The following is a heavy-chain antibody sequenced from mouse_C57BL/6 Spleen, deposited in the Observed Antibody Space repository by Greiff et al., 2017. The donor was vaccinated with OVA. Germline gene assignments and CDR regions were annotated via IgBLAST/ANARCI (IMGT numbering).Heavy chain of an antibody. CDR1: GYTFTSYW. V-gene: IGHV1-64*01. CDR2: IHPNSGST. Sequence: VKLQQPGAELVKPGASVKLSCKASGYTFTSYWMHWVKQRPGQGLEWIGMIHPNSGSTNYNEKFKSKATLTVDKSSSTAYMQLSSLTSEDSAVYYCARGGYDYDEATVDYWGQGTTLTVSS. D-gene: IGHD2-4*01. J-gene: IGHJ2*01. CDR3: ARGGYDYDEATVDY.